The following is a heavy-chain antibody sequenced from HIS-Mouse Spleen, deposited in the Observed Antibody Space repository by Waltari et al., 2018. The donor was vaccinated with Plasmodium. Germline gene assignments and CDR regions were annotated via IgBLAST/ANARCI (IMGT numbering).Heavy chain of an antibody. CDR2: IYYSGST. Sequence: QVQLQESGPGLVKPSETLSLTCTVSGGSISSYYWSWLRQPPGKGLEWIGYIYYSGSTNYTPSLKSRVTISVDTSKNQFSLMLSSVTAADTAVYYCARDCSSTSCLDAFDIWGQGTMVTVAS. CDR1: GGSISSYY. J-gene: IGHJ3*02. CDR3: ARDCSSTSCLDAFDI. V-gene: IGHV4-59*01. D-gene: IGHD2-2*01.